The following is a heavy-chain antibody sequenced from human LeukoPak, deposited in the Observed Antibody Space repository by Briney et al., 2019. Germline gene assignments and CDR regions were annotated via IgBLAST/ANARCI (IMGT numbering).Heavy chain of an antibody. CDR2: IYYSGST. V-gene: IGHV4-59*12. CDR3: AREYVDHFDY. CDR1: GGSISSYY. D-gene: IGHD3-16*01. Sequence: SETLSLTCTVSGGSISSYYWSWIRQPPGKELEWIGYIYYSGSTYYNPSLKSRVTISVDTSKNQFSLKLSSVTAADTAVYYCAREYVDHFDYWGQGTLVTVSS. J-gene: IGHJ4*02.